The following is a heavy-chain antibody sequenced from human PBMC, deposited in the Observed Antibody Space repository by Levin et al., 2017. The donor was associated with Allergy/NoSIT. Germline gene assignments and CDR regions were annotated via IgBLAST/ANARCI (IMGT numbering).Heavy chain of an antibody. CDR1: GFTFSFYG. CDR3: ARWGIPVEGGEYYYGMDV. J-gene: IGHJ6*02. CDR2: IWNHGSRT. D-gene: IGHD6-19*01. Sequence: GESLKISCAASGFTFSFYGMHWVRQAPGKGLEWVTLIWNHGSRTDYADSVKGRFTTSRDNSKNMVYLQMSSLRAEDTGGYYCARWGIPVEGGEYYYGMDVWGQGTTVTVSS. V-gene: IGHV3-33*01.